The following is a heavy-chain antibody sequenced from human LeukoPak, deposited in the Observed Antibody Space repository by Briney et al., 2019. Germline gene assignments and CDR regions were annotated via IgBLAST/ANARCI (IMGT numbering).Heavy chain of an antibody. CDR2: IIPILGIA. CDR1: GGTFSSYA. V-gene: IGHV1-69*04. D-gene: IGHD3-9*01. Sequence: SVKVSCKASGGTFSSYAISWVRQAPGQGLEWMGRIIPILGIANYARKLQGRVTMTTDTSTSTAYMELRSLRSDDTAVYYCAREKARYFEFWGQGTLVTVSS. J-gene: IGHJ4*02. CDR3: AREKARYFEF.